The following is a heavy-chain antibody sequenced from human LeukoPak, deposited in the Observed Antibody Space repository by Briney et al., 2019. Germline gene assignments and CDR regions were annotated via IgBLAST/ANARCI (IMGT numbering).Heavy chain of an antibody. V-gene: IGHV3-43*01. CDR2: ISWDGDNT. J-gene: IGHJ5*02. CDR1: GFTFDDYT. CDR3: AKGTGKSTLNWLDP. Sequence: GGSLRLSCAASGFTFDDYTMHWVRHAPGKGLEWVSLISWDGDNTYYADSMKGRLTISRDNSKNSLYLQMNSLRTEDTAFYYCAKGTGKSTLNWLDPWGQGTLVTVSS. D-gene: IGHD1-14*01.